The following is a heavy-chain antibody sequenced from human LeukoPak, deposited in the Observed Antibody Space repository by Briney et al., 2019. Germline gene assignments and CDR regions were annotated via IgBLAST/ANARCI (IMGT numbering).Heavy chain of an antibody. V-gene: IGHV3-21*01. CDR2: ITSSSNYI. CDR3: ARDLRL. J-gene: IGHJ4*02. Sequence: NPGGPLRLSCAASGFTFSSFSMNWVPQAPGKGLEWVSSITSSSNYIYYASSVRGRFTISRDNAKNSLYLQMNSLRAEDTAVYYCARDLRLWGQGTLVTVSS. CDR1: GFTFSSFS.